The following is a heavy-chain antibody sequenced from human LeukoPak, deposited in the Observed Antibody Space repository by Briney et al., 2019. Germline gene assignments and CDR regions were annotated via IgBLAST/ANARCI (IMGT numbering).Heavy chain of an antibody. CDR1: GGTFSSYA. V-gene: IGHV1-2*02. J-gene: IGHJ4*02. Sequence: ASVKVSCKASGGTFSSYAISWVRQAPGQGLEWMGWINPNSGGTNYAQKFQGRVTMTRDTSISTAYMELSRLSSVTAADTAVYYCARDGAITMVRGPFDYWGQGTLVTVSS. CDR2: INPNSGGT. CDR3: ARDGAITMVRGPFDY. D-gene: IGHD3-10*01.